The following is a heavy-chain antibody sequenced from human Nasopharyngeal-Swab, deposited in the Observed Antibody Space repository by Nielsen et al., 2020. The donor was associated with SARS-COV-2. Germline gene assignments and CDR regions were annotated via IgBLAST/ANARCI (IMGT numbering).Heavy chain of an antibody. Sequence: GESLKISCAASGFTFSSYWMSWVRQAPGKGLEWVANIKQDGSEKYYVDSVKGRFTISRDNAKNSLYLQMNSLRAEDTAVYYCARVGYYGSGSYYWSEGYYYMDVWGKGTTVTVSS. J-gene: IGHJ6*03. CDR3: ARVGYYGSGSYYWSEGYYYMDV. V-gene: IGHV3-7*01. CDR1: GFTFSSYW. CDR2: IKQDGSEK. D-gene: IGHD3-10*01.